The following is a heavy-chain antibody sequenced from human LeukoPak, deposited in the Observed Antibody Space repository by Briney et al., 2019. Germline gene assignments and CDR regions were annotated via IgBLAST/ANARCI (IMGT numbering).Heavy chain of an antibody. CDR2: IIPIFGTA. CDR3: ASEGAYGNFDY. CDR1: GGTFSSYA. D-gene: IGHD3-10*01. Sequence: ASVKVSCKASGGTFSSYAISWVRQAPGQGLEWMGGIIPIFGTANYAQKFQGRVTITADKSTSTAYMELSSLRSEDTAVYYCASEGAYGNFDYWGQGTLVTVSS. J-gene: IGHJ4*02. V-gene: IGHV1-69*06.